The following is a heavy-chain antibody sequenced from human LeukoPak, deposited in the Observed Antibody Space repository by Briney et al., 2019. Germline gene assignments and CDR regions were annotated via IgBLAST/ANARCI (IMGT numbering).Heavy chain of an antibody. CDR2: ISSSGSTI. J-gene: IGHJ2*01. V-gene: IGHV3-48*03. CDR3: ARDLWGRYWYFDL. CDR1: GFTFSSYE. D-gene: IGHD3-16*01. Sequence: TGGSLRLSCAASGFTFSSYEINWVRQAPGKGLGWVSYISSSGSTIYYADSVKGRFTISRDNDKNSLYLQMNSLRAEDPAVYYCARDLWGRYWYFDLWGRGTLVTVSS.